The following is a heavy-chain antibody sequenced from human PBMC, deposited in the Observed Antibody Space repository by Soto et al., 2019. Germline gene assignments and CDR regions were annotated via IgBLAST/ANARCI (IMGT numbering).Heavy chain of an antibody. Sequence: SETLSLTCTVSGGSISSGDYYWSWIRQHPGKGLEWIGYIYYSGSTYYNPSLKSRVTISVDTSKNQFSLKLSSVTAADTAVYYCASVHYYYDSRGYFHYWGQGALVPVSS. CDR2: IYYSGST. D-gene: IGHD3-22*01. CDR3: ASVHYYYDSRGYFHY. J-gene: IGHJ4*02. V-gene: IGHV4-31*03. CDR1: GGSISSGDYY.